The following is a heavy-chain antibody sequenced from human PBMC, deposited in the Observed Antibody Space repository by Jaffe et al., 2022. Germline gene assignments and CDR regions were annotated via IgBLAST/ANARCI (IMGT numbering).Heavy chain of an antibody. Sequence: QVQLQESGPGLVKPSETLSLTCTVSGGSISSYYWSWIRQPPGKGLEWIGYIYYSGSTNYNPSLKSRVTISVDTSKNQFSLKLSSVTAADTAVYYCTMVQGEGWFDPWGQGTLVTVSS. D-gene: IGHD3-10*01. CDR3: TMVQGEGWFDP. CDR1: GGSISSYY. CDR2: IYYSGST. J-gene: IGHJ5*02. V-gene: IGHV4-59*01.